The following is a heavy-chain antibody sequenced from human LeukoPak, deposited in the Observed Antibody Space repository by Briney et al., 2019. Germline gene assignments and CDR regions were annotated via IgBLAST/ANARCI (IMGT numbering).Heavy chain of an antibody. CDR1: GYTFTNYG. J-gene: IGHJ6*03. V-gene: IGHV1-18*01. D-gene: IGHD1-26*01. CDR3: ARAPTLYSGSYSYYYYMDV. CDR2: ISAYNGNT. Sequence: ASVKVSCKASGYTFTNYGISWVRQAPGQGLEWMGWISAYNGNTNYAQKLQGRVTMTTDTSTSTAYMELRSLRSDDTAVYYCARAPTLYSGSYSYYYYMDVWGKGTTVTVSS.